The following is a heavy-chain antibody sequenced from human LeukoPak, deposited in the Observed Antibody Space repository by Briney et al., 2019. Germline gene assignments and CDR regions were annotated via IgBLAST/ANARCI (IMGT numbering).Heavy chain of an antibody. CDR1: GFSLRISGVG. J-gene: IGHJ3*02. CDR2: IYANDDK. CDR3: AHRRRGSGTTAFDI. Sequence: SGPTLVKPTQTLTLTCTFSGFSLRISGVGVGWIRQPPGKALEWLALIYANDDKRFSPSLQSRLTITKDTSRNQVVLTMTNMDPVDTARYYCAHRRRGSGTTAFDIWGQGTMVAVSS. V-gene: IGHV2-5*01. D-gene: IGHD1-1*01.